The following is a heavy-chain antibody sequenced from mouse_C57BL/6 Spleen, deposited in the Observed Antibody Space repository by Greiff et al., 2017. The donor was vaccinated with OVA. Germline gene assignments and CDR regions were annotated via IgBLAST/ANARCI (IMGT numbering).Heavy chain of an antibody. CDR2: ISDGGSYT. CDR1: GFTFSSYA. CDR3: ARDHYYGSSYERFAY. D-gene: IGHD1-1*01. V-gene: IGHV5-4*01. Sequence: EVQLVESGGGLVKPGGSLKLSCAASGFTFSSYAMSWVRQTPEKRLEWVATISDGGSYTYYPDNVKGRFTISRDNAKNNLYLQMSHLKSEDTAMYYCARDHYYGSSYERFAYWGQGTLVTVSA. J-gene: IGHJ3*01.